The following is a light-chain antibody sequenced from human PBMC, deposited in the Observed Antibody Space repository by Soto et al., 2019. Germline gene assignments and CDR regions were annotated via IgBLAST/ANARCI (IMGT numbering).Light chain of an antibody. CDR1: QSVSSSY. CDR3: QQYDRSPLT. V-gene: IGKV3-20*01. CDR2: GAS. J-gene: IGKJ4*01. Sequence: EIVLTQSPGTLSLSPGERATLSCRASQSVSSSYLAWYQQKPGQAPRLLIYGASSRATGIPDRFSGSGSGTDFTLTISRLEPEDFAVYYCQQYDRSPLTSGGGTKVEIK.